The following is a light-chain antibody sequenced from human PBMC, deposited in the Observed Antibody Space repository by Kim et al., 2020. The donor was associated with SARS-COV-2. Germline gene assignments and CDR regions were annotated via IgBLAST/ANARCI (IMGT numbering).Light chain of an antibody. Sequence: DIQMTQSPSTLSASVGDRVTITCRASQSISSWLAWYQQKPGKAPKLLIYKASSLKSGVPSRFSGSGSGTEFTLTISSLQPDDFATYSCHQKKRYPLYTFGEGTRLEF. J-gene: IGKJ2*01. V-gene: IGKV1-5*03. CDR1: QSISSW. CDR3: HQKKRYPLYT. CDR2: KAS.